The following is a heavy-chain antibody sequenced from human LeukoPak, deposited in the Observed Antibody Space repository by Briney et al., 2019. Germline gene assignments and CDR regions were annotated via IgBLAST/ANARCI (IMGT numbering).Heavy chain of an antibody. Sequence: GGSLRLSCVASGFSFSSFALEWVRQAPGKGREWVLSITGSSHFIFYADSVKGRFTISRDNAKRALYLQMNSLRVDNTAVYYCVRVNCGADCSSGYYFESWGQGTLVTVSS. V-gene: IGHV3-21*01. CDR2: ITGSSHFI. CDR3: VRVNCGADCSSGYYFES. CDR1: GFSFSSFA. J-gene: IGHJ4*02. D-gene: IGHD2-21*02.